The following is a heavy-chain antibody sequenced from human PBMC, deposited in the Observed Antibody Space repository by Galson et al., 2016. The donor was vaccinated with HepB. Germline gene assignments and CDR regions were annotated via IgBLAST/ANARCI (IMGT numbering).Heavy chain of an antibody. CDR3: AKVLREYSYGYSGWYFDL. Sequence: SLRLSCAASGFTFSTYGMHWVRQAPGKGLEWEAVISYDGNTKYYVDSVKGRFTISRDNSKNTLYLQMNSLKSEDTAVYHCAKVLREYSYGYSGWYFDLWGRGTLVTVSS. CDR2: ISYDGNTK. D-gene: IGHD5-18*01. CDR1: GFTFSTYG. V-gene: IGHV3-30*18. J-gene: IGHJ2*01.